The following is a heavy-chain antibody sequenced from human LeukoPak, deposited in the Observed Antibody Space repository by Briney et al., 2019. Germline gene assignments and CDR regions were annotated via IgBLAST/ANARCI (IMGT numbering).Heavy chain of an antibody. D-gene: IGHD1-26*01. CDR1: GVSISRRTYY. CDR3: ARLVGAATDPFDY. J-gene: IGHJ4*02. CDR2: IYYSGST. Sequence: PSETLSLTCTVPGVSISRRTYYWGWLRQPPGKGLEWIASIYYSGSTYYNPSLKSRVTISVDTSKNQFSLKLSSVIAADTAVYYCARLVGAATDPFDYWGQGTLVTVSS. V-gene: IGHV4-39*01.